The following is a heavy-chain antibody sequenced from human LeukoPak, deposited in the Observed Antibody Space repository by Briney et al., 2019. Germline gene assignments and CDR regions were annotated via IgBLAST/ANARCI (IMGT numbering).Heavy chain of an antibody. CDR3: ATKHYDILTGYIETYYYYGMDV. CDR1: GGTFSSYA. V-gene: IGHV1-69*13. D-gene: IGHD3-9*01. CDR2: IIPIFGTA. J-gene: IGHJ6*02. Sequence: SVKVSCKASGGTFSSYAISWVRQAPGQGLEWMGGIIPIFGTANYTQKFQGRVTITADESTSTAYMELSSLRSEDTAVYYCATKHYDILTGYIETYYYYGMDVWGQGTTVTVSS.